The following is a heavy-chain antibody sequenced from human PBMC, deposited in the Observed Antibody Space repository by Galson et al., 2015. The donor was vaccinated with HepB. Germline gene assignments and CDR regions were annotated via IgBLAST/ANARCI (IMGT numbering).Heavy chain of an antibody. V-gene: IGHV4-61*01. CDR2: ISPSGRT. J-gene: IGHJ4*02. CDR3: ARYFER. Sequence: ETLSLTCTVSGYSVTSGSFYWSWIRQPPGKGPEWIGYISPSGRTNYNPSLKSRITIPLDTSKNQFSLRLTSVTAADTAVYYCARYFERWGQGTLVTVSS. CDR1: GYSVTSGSFY. D-gene: IGHD3-9*01.